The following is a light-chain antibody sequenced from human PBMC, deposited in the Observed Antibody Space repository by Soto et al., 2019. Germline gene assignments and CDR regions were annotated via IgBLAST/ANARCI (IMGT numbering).Light chain of an antibody. CDR1: QSVSSSY. V-gene: IGKV3-20*01. CDR2: AAS. Sequence: DIELTQSPGSLSLSPGERVTLSCRASQSVSSSYLAWYQQKPGQAPRLLIYAASSRATGIPARFSGSGSGTDFTLTISRLEPEDVAVYYCQQYDSSPYTFGQGTKLEIK. CDR3: QQYDSSPYT. J-gene: IGKJ2*01.